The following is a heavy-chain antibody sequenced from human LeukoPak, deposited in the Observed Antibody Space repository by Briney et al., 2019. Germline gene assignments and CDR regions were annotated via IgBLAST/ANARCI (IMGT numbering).Heavy chain of an antibody. CDR3: ARAWTPSRGVVVPAAMDY. CDR1: GGTFSSYA. D-gene: IGHD2-2*01. CDR2: IIPIFGTA. Sequence: ASVKVSCKASGGTFSSYAISWVRQAPGQGLEWMGGIIPIFGTANYAQKFQGRVTITADESTSTAYMELSSLRSEDTAVYYCARAWTPSRGVVVPAAMDYWGQGTLVTVSS. V-gene: IGHV1-69*13. J-gene: IGHJ4*02.